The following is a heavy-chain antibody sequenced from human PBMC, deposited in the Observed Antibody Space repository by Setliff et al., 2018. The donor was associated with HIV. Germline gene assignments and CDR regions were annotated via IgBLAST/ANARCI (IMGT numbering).Heavy chain of an antibody. V-gene: IGHV1-69*05. CDR1: GGTFSSYA. CDR2: IIPIFGTA. J-gene: IGHJ3*02. CDR3: ASYLPWGDYGDDAFDI. Sequence: SVKVSCKASGGTFSSYAISWVRQAPGQGLEWMGGIIPIFGTASYAQKFQGRVTITTDESTSTAYMELSSLRSEDTAVYYCASYLPWGDYGDDAFDIWGQGTMVTVSS. D-gene: IGHD4-17*01.